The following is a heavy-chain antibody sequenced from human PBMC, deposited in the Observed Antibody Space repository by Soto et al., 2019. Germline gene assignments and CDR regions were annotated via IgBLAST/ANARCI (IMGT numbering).Heavy chain of an antibody. CDR1: GFTFSSYA. Sequence: GGSLRLSCAVSGFTFSSYAMSWVRQAPGKGLEWASAISGSGGSTYYADPAKARFTIPSDNSKNSLFLQMTDLGADDTAVYYCGRVPLDGNYANGVDVWGQGTTVTVSS. CDR2: ISGSGGST. V-gene: IGHV3-23*01. J-gene: IGHJ6*02. CDR3: GRVPLDGNYANGVDV. D-gene: IGHD4-17*01.